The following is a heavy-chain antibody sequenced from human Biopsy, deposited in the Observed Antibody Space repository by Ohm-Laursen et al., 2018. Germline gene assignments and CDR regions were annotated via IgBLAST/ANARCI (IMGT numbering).Heavy chain of an antibody. CDR2: IKSVGSWT. J-gene: IGHJ6*02. CDR1: GFTFNAYW. Sequence: GSLRLSCAASGFTFNAYWMYWVRQAPGKGLVWVSHIKSVGSWTNYADSVKGRFTISRDNAKNPLYLQMNSLRAEDTAVYYCVSFLKDLNMAVWGQGTTVTVSS. D-gene: IGHD2-15*01. CDR3: VSFLKDLNMAV. V-gene: IGHV3-74*01.